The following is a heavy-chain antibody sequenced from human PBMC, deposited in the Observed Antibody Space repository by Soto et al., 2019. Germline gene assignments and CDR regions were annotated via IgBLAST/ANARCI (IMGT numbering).Heavy chain of an antibody. CDR2: INHSGST. Sequence: ETLSLTCAVYGGSFSGYYGSWIRQPPGKGLEWIGEINHSGSTNYNPSLKSRVTISVDTSKNQFSLKLSSVTAADTAVYYCARGHYYGSGSYYKRRGYFDYWGQGTLVTVSS. CDR3: ARGHYYGSGSYYKRRGYFDY. V-gene: IGHV4-34*01. D-gene: IGHD3-10*01. CDR1: GGSFSGYY. J-gene: IGHJ4*02.